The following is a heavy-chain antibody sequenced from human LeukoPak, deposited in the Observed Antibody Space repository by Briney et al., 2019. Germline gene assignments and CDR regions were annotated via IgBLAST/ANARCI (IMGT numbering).Heavy chain of an antibody. CDR2: IKAKAHGGTI. D-gene: IGHD1-26*01. Sequence: GGSLRLSCAASGFTFINAWMAWVRQAPGKGLEWIGRIKAKAHGGTIEYAAPVKGRFTISRDDSKNTLYLQMNSLKTEDTAVYYCTTDGVGVEGATYDNWGQGTLVSVSS. V-gene: IGHV3-15*01. CDR1: GFTFINAW. CDR3: TTDGVGVEGATYDN. J-gene: IGHJ4*02.